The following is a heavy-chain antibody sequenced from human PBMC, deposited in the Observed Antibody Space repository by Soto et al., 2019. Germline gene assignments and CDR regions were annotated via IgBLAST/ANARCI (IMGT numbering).Heavy chain of an antibody. CDR3: ARHSRSSLYNYYYYYYMDV. V-gene: IGHV4-59*01. Sequence: PSETLSLTCTVSGGSISSYYWSWIRQPPGKGLEWIGYIYYSGSTNYNPSLKSRVTISVDTSKNQFSLNLSSVTAADTAVYYCARHSRSSLYNYYYYYYMDVWGKGTTVTVSS. J-gene: IGHJ6*03. CDR2: IYYSGST. D-gene: IGHD6-13*01. CDR1: GGSISSYY.